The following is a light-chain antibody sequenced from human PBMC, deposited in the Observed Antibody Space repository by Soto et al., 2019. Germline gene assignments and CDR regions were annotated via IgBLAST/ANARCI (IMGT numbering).Light chain of an antibody. V-gene: IGLV4-69*01. CDR1: SGHSSYA. CDR3: QTWGTGIQV. Sequence: QLVLTQSPSASASLGASVNLTCTLSSGHSSYAIAWHQQQPEKGPRYLMRLSSDGSHSKGDGIPDRFSGSSSGAERYLTISSLQSEDEADYYCQTWGTGIQVFGGGTKLTVL. CDR2: LSSDGSH. J-gene: IGLJ3*02.